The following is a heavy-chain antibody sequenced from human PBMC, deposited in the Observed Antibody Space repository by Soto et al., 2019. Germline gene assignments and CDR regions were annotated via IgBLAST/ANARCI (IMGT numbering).Heavy chain of an antibody. CDR1: GFTLSGYE. CDR2: ISSSGSTI. CDR3: ARALGGYSYPRSFDY. V-gene: IGHV3-48*03. D-gene: IGHD5-18*01. J-gene: IGHJ4*02. Sequence: EVQLVESGGGLVQPGGSLRLSCAASGFTLSGYEMNWVRQAPGKGLEWVSYISSSGSTIYYADSVKGRFTISRDNAKNSLYLQMNSLRAEDTAVYYCARALGGYSYPRSFDYWGQGTLVTVSS.